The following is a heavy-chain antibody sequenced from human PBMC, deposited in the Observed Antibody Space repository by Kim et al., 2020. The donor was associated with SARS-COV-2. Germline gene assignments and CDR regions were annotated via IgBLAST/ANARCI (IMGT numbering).Heavy chain of an antibody. V-gene: IGHV4-31*11. J-gene: IGHJ4*01. CDR1: GASINSGADY. Sequence: SETLSLTCAVSGASINSGADYWSWIRQHPGKGLEWIAYIYSSGNTYYNPSLKSRVVISKDTSKSQFSLNLTSVTVADTAVYYGARRSYDFLRWTYRPFD. CDR2: IYSSGNT. CDR3: ARRSYDFLRWTYRPFD. D-gene: IGHD3-16*02.